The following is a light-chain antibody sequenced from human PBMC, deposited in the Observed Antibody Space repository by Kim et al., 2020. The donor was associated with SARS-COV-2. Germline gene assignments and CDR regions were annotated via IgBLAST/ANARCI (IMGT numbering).Light chain of an antibody. V-gene: IGLV2-11*03. J-gene: IGLJ2*01. CDR1: RSDVEYYNS. CDR2: DVS. CDR3: CSNAGSSYAGSYVV. Sequence: FTCIGPRSDVEYYNSVSWYQQHPGKAPKVTIYDVSKRPSGVPDRFSGSKSGNTASLTISGLQAEDEAHYYCCSNAGSSYAGSYVVFGGGTQLTVL.